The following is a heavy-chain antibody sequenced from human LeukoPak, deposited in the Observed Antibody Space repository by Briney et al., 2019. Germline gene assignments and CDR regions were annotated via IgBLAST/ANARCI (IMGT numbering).Heavy chain of an antibody. Sequence: GASVKVSCKASGYTFTSYGISWVRQAPGQGLEWMGWINPNSGGANYAQKFQGRVTMTRDTSISTAYMELSRLRSDDTAVYYCARVRFLEWPEAFDYWGQGTLVTVSS. V-gene: IGHV1-2*02. CDR3: ARVRFLEWPEAFDY. J-gene: IGHJ4*02. CDR2: INPNSGGA. CDR1: GYTFTSYG. D-gene: IGHD3-3*01.